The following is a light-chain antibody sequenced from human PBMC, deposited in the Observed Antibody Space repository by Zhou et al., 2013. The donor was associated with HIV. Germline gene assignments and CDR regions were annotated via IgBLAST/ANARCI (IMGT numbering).Light chain of an antibody. CDR1: QSVVSAY. J-gene: IGKJ3*01. Sequence: ETVLTQSPGTLSLSPGERATLSCRASQSVVSAYLAWYQHKPGQAPRLLIFGASTRATGVPDRFSGSGSGTDFTLTITSLEPEDFAVYYCQQYGNSLFTFGPGTKVEIK. CDR2: GAS. CDR3: QQYGNSLFT. V-gene: IGKV3-20*01.